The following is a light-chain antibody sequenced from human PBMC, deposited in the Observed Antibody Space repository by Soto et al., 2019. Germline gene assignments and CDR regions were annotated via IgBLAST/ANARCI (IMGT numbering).Light chain of an antibody. J-gene: IGKJ1*01. V-gene: IGKV4-1*01. CDR1: HKILYSSDNKNY. CDR2: WAS. Sequence: DIVMTQSPDSLAVSLGERATINCKCSHKILYSSDNKNYLSWYQQRPGQPPKLLFYWASTRESGVPDRFSGSGSGTHFTLTITSLQAEDVAVYYCQQYYSSPPTFGQGTKVDIK. CDR3: QQYYSSPPT.